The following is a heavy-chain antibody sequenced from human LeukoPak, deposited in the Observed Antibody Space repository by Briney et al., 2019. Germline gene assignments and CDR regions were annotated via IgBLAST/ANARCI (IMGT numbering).Heavy chain of an antibody. CDR3: AREGYCGGDCSYYFDY. CDR2: ISSSSSYI. V-gene: IGHV3-21*01. Sequence: GGSLRLSCAASGFTFSSYSMNWVRQAPGKGLEWVSSISSSSSYIYYADSVKGRFTISRDNAKNSLYLQMNSLRAEDTAVYYCAREGYCGGDCSYYFDYWGQGTLVTVSS. CDR1: GFTFSSYS. D-gene: IGHD2-21*02. J-gene: IGHJ4*02.